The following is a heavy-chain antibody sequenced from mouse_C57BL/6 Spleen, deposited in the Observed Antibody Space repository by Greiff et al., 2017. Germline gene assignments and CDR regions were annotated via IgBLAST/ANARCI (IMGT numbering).Heavy chain of an antibody. CDR2: IDPSDSET. Sequence: VQLQQPGAELVRPGSSVKLSCKASGYTFTSYWMHWVKQRPIQGLEWIGNIDPSDSETHYNQKFKDKATLTVDKSSSTAYMQLSSLTSEDSAVYYCATPFFDGYWFAYWGQGTLVTVSA. CDR1: GYTFTSYW. CDR3: ATPFFDGYWFAY. V-gene: IGHV1-52*01. D-gene: IGHD2-3*01. J-gene: IGHJ3*01.